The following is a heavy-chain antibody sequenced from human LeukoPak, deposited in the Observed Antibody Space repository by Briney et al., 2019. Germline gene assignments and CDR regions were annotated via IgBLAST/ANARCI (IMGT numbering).Heavy chain of an antibody. CDR2: INPNSGGT. CDR3: ARDRVVVVAATLGYYYYYMDV. J-gene: IGHJ6*03. Sequence: ASVKVSCKASGYTFTGYYMHWVRQAPGQGLEWMGWINPNSGGTNYAQKFQGRVTMTRDTSISTAYMELSRLRSDDTAVYYCARDRVVVVAATLGYYYYYMDVWGKGTTVTVSS. CDR1: GYTFTGYY. D-gene: IGHD2-15*01. V-gene: IGHV1-2*02.